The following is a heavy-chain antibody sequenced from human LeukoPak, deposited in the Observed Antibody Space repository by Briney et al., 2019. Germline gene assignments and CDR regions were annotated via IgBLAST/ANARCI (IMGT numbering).Heavy chain of an antibody. CDR1: GYTFTSYG. V-gene: IGHV1-18*04. J-gene: IGHJ5*02. Sequence: ASVKVSCKASGYTFTSYGISWERQAPGQGLEWMGWISAYNGDTNYAQKLQGRVTMTTDTSTTTAYMELRSLRSDDTAVYYCARGAYDSGTYNWFDPWGQGTLVTVSS. CDR2: ISAYNGDT. D-gene: IGHD3-10*01. CDR3: ARGAYDSGTYNWFDP.